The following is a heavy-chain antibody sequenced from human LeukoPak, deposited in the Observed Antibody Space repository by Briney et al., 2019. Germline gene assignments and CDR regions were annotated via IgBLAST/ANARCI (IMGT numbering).Heavy chain of an antibody. CDR2: ISYDGSNK. Sequence: SCAASGFTFSSYGMHWVRQAPGKGLEWVAVISYDGSNKYYADSAKGRFTISRDNSKNTLYLQMNSLRAEDTAVYYCANPGAGTTFAFDIWGQGTMVTVSS. CDR1: GFTFSSYG. J-gene: IGHJ3*02. D-gene: IGHD1-1*01. CDR3: ANPGAGTTFAFDI. V-gene: IGHV3-30*18.